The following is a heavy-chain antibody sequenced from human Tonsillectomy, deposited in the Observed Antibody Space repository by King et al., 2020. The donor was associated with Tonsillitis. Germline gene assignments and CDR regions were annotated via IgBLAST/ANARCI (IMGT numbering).Heavy chain of an antibody. CDR1: GFTFSSYA. CDR3: AKRGRITIFGVVKGAFDI. CDR2: ISGSGGST. D-gene: IGHD3-3*01. J-gene: IGHJ3*02. V-gene: IGHV3-23*04. Sequence: VQLVESGGGLVQPGGSLRLSCAASGFTFSSYAMSWVRQAPGKGLEWVSAISGSGGSTYYADSVKGRFTISRDNSKNTLYLQMNSLRAEDTAVYYCAKRGRITIFGVVKGAFDIWGQGTMVTVSS.